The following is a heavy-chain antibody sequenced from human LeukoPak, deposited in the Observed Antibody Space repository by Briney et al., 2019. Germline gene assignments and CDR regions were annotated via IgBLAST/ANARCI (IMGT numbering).Heavy chain of an antibody. CDR3: ARDLQWFGELQLFDY. CDR2: ISSSGSTI. Sequence: PGGSLRLSCAASGFTFDDYGMSWVRHAPGQGLEWVSYISSSGSTIYYADSVKGRFTISRDNAKNSLYLQMNSLRAEDTAVYYCARDLQWFGELQLFDYWGQGTLVTVSS. J-gene: IGHJ4*02. D-gene: IGHD3-10*01. CDR1: GFTFDDYG. V-gene: IGHV3-48*03.